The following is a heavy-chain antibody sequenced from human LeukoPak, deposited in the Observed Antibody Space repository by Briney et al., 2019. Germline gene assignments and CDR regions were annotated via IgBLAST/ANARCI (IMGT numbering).Heavy chain of an antibody. J-gene: IGHJ3*02. D-gene: IGHD5-12*01. CDR3: ARAGRYSGYDYGLSIAFDI. CDR2: ISPNSGGT. CDR1: GYTFTGYY. V-gene: IGHV1-2*02. Sequence: ASVKVSCKASGYTFTGYYMHWVRQAPGQGLEWMGWISPNSGGTNYAQKFQGRVTMTRDTSISTAYMELSRLRSDDTAVYYCARAGRYSGYDYGLSIAFDIWGQGTMVTVSS.